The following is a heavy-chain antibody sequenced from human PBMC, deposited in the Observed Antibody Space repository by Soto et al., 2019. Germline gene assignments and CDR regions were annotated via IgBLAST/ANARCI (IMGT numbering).Heavy chain of an antibody. D-gene: IGHD5-18*01. CDR1: GFTFSSYA. CDR3: AKNFIAMVIFKSASDY. Sequence: GGSLRLSCAASGFTFSSYAMSWVRQAPGKGLEWVSAISGSGGSTYYADSVKGRFTISRDNSKNTLYLQMNSLRAEDTAVYYCAKNFIAMVIFKSASDYWGQGTLVTVSS. J-gene: IGHJ4*02. V-gene: IGHV3-23*01. CDR2: ISGSGGST.